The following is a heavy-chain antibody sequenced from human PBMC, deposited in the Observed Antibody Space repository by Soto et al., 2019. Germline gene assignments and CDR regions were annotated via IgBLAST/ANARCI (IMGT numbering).Heavy chain of an antibody. V-gene: IGHV3-48*03. Sequence: PGGSLRLSCATSGFTFSSYEMNWVRQAPGEGLEWVSYISSSGSTIYYADSVKGRFTISRDNAKNSLYLQMDSLRAEDTAVYYCARDQEAGSFFPYYYGMDVWGQGTTVTVSS. CDR1: GFTFSSYE. J-gene: IGHJ6*02. D-gene: IGHD6-13*01. CDR2: ISSSGSTI. CDR3: ARDQEAGSFFPYYYGMDV.